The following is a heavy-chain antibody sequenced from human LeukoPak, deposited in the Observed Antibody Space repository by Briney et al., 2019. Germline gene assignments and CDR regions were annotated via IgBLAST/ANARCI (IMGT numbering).Heavy chain of an antibody. V-gene: IGHV1-8*01. CDR2: MSPNSGNT. Sequence: ASVTVSFKASGYTFISYDINWVRQATGQGLEWMGWMSPNSGNTGYAQKFQGRITMTKSTSISTAYMELSDLESEDTAVYYCARTPPDYGIDYWGQGTLVTVSS. CDR1: GYTFISYD. CDR3: ARTPPDYGIDY. D-gene: IGHD4-17*01. J-gene: IGHJ4*02.